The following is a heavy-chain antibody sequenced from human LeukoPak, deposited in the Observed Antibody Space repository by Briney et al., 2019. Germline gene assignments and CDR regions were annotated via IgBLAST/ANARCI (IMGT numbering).Heavy chain of an antibody. CDR2: INEDGSEK. V-gene: IGHV3-7*01. CDR3: GRVDLRTFHHNYYMDV. D-gene: IGHD1-14*01. J-gene: IGHJ6*03. CDR1: GFTFSNYW. Sequence: GGSLRLSCAASGFTFSNYWMGWVRQAPRKGLEWVVNINEDGSEKYYVDSVKGRFTISRDNAKKSLYLQMNSLRAEDTAVYYCGRVDLRTFHHNYYMDVWGKGTTVTVSS.